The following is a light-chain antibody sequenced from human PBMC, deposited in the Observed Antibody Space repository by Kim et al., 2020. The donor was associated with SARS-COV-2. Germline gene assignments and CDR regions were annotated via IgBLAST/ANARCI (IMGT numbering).Light chain of an antibody. J-gene: IGLJ3*02. CDR3: LLSYSGVWV. CDR2: DTT. V-gene: IGLV7-46*01. Sequence: PAETITLPCSSSTGPVTSSHFPSWFQQRPGQAPRTLISDTTNTHSWTPARFSGSLLGDKAALTLSGAQPEDEADYYCLLSYSGVWVFGGGTQLTVL. CDR1: TGPVTSSHF.